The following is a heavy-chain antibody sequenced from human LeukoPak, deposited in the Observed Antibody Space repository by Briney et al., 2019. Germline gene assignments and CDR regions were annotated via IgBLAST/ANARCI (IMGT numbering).Heavy chain of an antibody. CDR3: ARIIPSATIDY. J-gene: IGHJ4*02. V-gene: IGHV4-61*01. D-gene: IGHD5-12*01. CDR2: ISYCGSF. Sequence: SETLSLTCAVSGGSVTSGIHYWGWIRQAPGKGLEWIGYISYCGSFNYNPSLKSRVTMSVDTSKNQFSLKLSSVTAADTAIYYCARIIPSATIDYWGQGTLVTVSS. CDR1: GGSVTSGIHY.